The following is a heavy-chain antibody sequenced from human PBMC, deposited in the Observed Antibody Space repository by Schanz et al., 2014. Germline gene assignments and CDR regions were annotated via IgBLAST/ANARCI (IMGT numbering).Heavy chain of an antibody. Sequence: VQLVESGGGLVKPGGSLRLSCAASGFTFSSYAMHWVRQAPGKGLEWVAVISYDGRNKYYADSVKGRFTISRDRFQNTLYLRMSSLRAEDTAVYYCARPRFDYGEVDYWGQGTLVTVSS. D-gene: IGHD4-17*01. CDR2: ISYDGRNK. J-gene: IGHJ4*02. V-gene: IGHV3-30*14. CDR3: ARPRFDYGEVDY. CDR1: GFTFSSYA.